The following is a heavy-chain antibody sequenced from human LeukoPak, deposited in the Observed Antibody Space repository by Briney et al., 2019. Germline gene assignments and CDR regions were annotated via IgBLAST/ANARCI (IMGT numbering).Heavy chain of an antibody. V-gene: IGHV3-21*06. CDR3: ARDLEWFGESLLY. CDR1: GFTFSDYS. CDR2: MSSNNRYI. Sequence: PGGSLRLSCAASGFTFSDYSMNWVRQASGEKLEWVSSMSSNNRYIYYADSVKGRFTISRDNAKNSLSLQMHSLRAEDTAIYYCARDLEWFGESLLYWGQGTLVTVSS. J-gene: IGHJ4*02. D-gene: IGHD3-10*01.